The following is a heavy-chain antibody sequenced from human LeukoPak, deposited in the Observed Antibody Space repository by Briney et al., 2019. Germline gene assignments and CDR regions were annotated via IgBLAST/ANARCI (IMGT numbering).Heavy chain of an antibody. CDR1: GFTFSSYA. CDR3: AKDLGDIVVVPAAMFDY. J-gene: IGHJ4*02. Sequence: GGSLRLSCAASGFTFSSYAMSWVRQAPGKGLEWVSAISGSGGSTYYADSVKGRFTISRDNPKNTLYLQMNSLRAEDTAVYYCAKDLGDIVVVPAAMFDYWGQGTLVTVSS. V-gene: IGHV3-23*01. D-gene: IGHD2-2*01. CDR2: ISGSGGST.